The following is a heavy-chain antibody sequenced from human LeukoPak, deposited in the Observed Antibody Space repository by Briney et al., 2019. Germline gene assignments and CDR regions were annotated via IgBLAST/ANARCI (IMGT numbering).Heavy chain of an antibody. CDR1: GFTFSSYG. CDR2: IWYDGSNK. Sequence: GGSLRLSCAASGFTFSSYGMHWVRQAPGKGLEWVAVIWYDGSNKYYADSVKGRFTISRDNSKNTLYLQMNSLRAEDTAVYYCARGGRFLEWQYMDVWGKGTTVTVSS. J-gene: IGHJ6*03. D-gene: IGHD3-3*01. V-gene: IGHV3-33*01. CDR3: ARGGRFLEWQYMDV.